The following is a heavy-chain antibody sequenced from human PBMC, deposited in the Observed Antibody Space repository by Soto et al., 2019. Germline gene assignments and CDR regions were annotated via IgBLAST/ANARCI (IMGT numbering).Heavy chain of an antibody. CDR3: AKSRRFLEWLLDAFDI. D-gene: IGHD3-3*01. CDR2: ISYDGSNK. V-gene: IGHV3-30*18. J-gene: IGHJ3*02. Sequence: PGGSLRLSCAAYGFTFSSYGMHWVRQAPGKGLEWVAVISYDGSNKYYADSVKGRFTISRDNSKNTLYLQMNSPRAEDTAVYYCAKSRRFLEWLLDAFDIWGQGTMVTVSS. CDR1: GFTFSSYG.